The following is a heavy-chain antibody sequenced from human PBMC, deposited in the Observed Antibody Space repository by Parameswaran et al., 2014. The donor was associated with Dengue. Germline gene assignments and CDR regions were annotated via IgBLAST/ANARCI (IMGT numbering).Heavy chain of an antibody. CDR3: ARDQATYYDFWSGYNRAYGMDV. J-gene: IGHJ6*02. CDR2: ISAYNGNT. Sequence: WVRQAPGQGLEWMGWISAYNGNTNYAQKLQGRVTMTTDTSTSTAYMELRSLRSDDTAVYYCARDQATYYDFWSGYNRAYGMDVWGQGTTVTVSS. D-gene: IGHD3-3*01. V-gene: IGHV1-18*01.